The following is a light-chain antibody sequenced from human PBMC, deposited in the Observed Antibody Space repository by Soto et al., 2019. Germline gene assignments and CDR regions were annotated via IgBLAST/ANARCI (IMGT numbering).Light chain of an antibody. CDR3: PSYAGTRVL. J-gene: IGLJ2*01. V-gene: IGLV2-23*01. CDR1: SSDVGNYPL. Sequence: QSALTQPASVSGSPGQSITISCTGTSSDVGNYPLVSWYQQHPGKAPKLVIYEGNKWPSGVSNRVSGSKSGYTASLTISGLQADDEADYYCPSYAGTRVLFGGGTKLTVL. CDR2: EGN.